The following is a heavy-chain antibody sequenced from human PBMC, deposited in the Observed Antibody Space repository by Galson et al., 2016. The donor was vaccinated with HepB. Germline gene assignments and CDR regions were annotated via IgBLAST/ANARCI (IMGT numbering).Heavy chain of an antibody. CDR1: GSTLTSYD. J-gene: IGHJ4*02. CDR2: MNSNSGNT. D-gene: IGHD1-20*01. V-gene: IGHV1-8*01. CDR3: VPHLTETPDYFHF. Sequence: SVKVSCKASGSTLTSYDIDWVRQATGQGLEWMGWMNSNSGNTGYAQTFQGRVTMTRDNSINTAYMELGDLRSEDTAVYYCVPHLTETPDYFHFWGQGTLVTVSS.